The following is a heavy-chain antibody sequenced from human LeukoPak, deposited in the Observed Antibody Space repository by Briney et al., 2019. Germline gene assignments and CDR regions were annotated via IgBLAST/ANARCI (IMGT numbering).Heavy chain of an antibody. J-gene: IGHJ3*02. Sequence: PGGSLRLSCAASGFTFTNYNMHWVRQAPGQRLEWMGIIKPSGGSTNYAQNFQGRVTMTRDTSTSTVYMELSSLRSEDTAVYYCARVRDGYNDAYDIWGQGTMITVPS. D-gene: IGHD5-24*01. CDR2: IKPSGGST. V-gene: IGHV1-46*01. CDR3: ARVRDGYNDAYDI. CDR1: GFTFTNYN.